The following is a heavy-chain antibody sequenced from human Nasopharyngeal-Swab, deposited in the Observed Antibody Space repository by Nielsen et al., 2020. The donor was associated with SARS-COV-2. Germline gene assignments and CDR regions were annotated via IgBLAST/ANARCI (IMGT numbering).Heavy chain of an antibody. CDR2: IWYDGSNK. V-gene: IGHV3-33*01. CDR3: ARDSQLLTEEDAFDI. D-gene: IGHD7-27*01. J-gene: IGHJ3*02. CDR1: GFTFSSYG. Sequence: GESLKISCAASGFTFSSYGMHWVRQAPGNGLKWLAVIWYDGSNKYYADSVKGRFTISRDNSKNTLYLQMNSLRAEDTAVYYCARDSQLLTEEDAFDIWGQWTMVTVSS.